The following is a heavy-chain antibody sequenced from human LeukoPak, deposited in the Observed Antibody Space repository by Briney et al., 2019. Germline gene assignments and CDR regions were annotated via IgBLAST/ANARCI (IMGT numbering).Heavy chain of an antibody. Sequence: GGSLRLSCAASGFTFSVYSMNWVRQAPGEGLEWVSSISSSSSYMYYADSVKGRFTISRDNAKNSLYLQMNSLRAEDTAVYYCAREGGGTGGSYHHTFDLWGQGTMVTVSS. J-gene: IGHJ3*01. V-gene: IGHV3-21*01. CDR2: ISSSSSYM. CDR3: AREGGGTGGSYHHTFDL. CDR1: GFTFSVYS. D-gene: IGHD1-26*01.